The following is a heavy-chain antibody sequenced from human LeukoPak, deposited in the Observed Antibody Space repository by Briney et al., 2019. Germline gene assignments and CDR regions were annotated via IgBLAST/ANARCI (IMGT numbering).Heavy chain of an antibody. CDR2: IKTNSDGGTA. J-gene: IGHJ4*02. Sequence: GGSLRLSCAASGFTFSNAWMSWVRQAPGKGLEWVGRIKTNSDGGTADYAVPVKGRFTISRDDSKNTLYLQMNCLETEDTAVYYCTQGAAPAYFDYWGQGTLVTVS. V-gene: IGHV3-15*01. CDR1: GFTFSNAW. D-gene: IGHD6-13*01. CDR3: TQGAAPAYFDY.